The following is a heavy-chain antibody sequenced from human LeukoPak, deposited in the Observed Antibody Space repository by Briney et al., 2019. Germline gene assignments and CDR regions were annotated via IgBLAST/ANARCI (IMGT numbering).Heavy chain of an antibody. CDR3: AKDSIAASPYYCDY. Sequence: GGSLRLSCAASGFTFSSYPMSWVRQAPGKGLEWVSGINWNGGSTGYADSVKGRFTISRDNSKNTVYLQMNGLRAEDTAVYYCAKDSIAASPYYCDYWGQGTLVTVSS. V-gene: IGHV3-23*01. D-gene: IGHD6-13*01. CDR1: GFTFSSYP. CDR2: INWNGGST. J-gene: IGHJ4*02.